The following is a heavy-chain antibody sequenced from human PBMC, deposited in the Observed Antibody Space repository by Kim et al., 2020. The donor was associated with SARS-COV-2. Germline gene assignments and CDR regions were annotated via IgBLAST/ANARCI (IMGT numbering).Heavy chain of an antibody. V-gene: IGHV3-66*01. D-gene: IGHD4-17*01. J-gene: IGHJ6*02. Sequence: VKGRFTISRDNSKNTLYLQMNSLRAEDTAVYYCARESGDLLTHYYYGMDVWGQGTTVTVSS. CDR3: ARESGDLLTHYYYGMDV.